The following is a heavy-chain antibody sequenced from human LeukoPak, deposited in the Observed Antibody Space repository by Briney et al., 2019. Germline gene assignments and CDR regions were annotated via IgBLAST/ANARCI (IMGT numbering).Heavy chain of an antibody. CDR1: GGSISSHY. V-gene: IGHV4-59*11. J-gene: IGHJ5*02. CDR2: IYYSGST. Sequence: SEPLSLTCTVSGGSISSHYWSWIRQPPGKGLEWIGYIYYSGSTNYNPSLKSRVTISVDTSKNQFSLKLSSVTAADTAVYYCARLLTYYYDSSVVLFDPWGQGTLVTVSS. D-gene: IGHD3-22*01. CDR3: ARLLTYYYDSSVVLFDP.